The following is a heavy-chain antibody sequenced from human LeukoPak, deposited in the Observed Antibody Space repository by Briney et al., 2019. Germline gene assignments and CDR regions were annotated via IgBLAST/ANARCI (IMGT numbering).Heavy chain of an antibody. CDR2: INTNTGNP. J-gene: IGHJ4*02. D-gene: IGHD6-13*01. V-gene: IGHV7-4-1*02. Sequence: GASVKVSCKASGYTFTSHYMHWVRQAPGQGLEWMGWINTNTGNPTYAQGFTGRFVFSLDTSVSTAYLPISGLNAEDTPVCDCARVAASSSCYEVDYWGQGTLVTVSS. CDR3: ARVAASSSCYEVDY. CDR1: GYTFTSHY.